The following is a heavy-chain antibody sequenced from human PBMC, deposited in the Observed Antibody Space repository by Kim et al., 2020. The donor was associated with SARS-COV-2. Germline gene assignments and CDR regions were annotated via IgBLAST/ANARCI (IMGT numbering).Heavy chain of an antibody. Sequence: GGSLRLSCVVSGFTFHNHAMHWVRQAPGKGLEWVAGLFWNGGGTGYADSVRGRFTISRDIAQSSLYLQMHSLRTEDPALYFRVKHILAGRADVWGHGTT. CDR2: LFWNGGGT. CDR3: VKHILAGRADV. V-gene: IGHV3-9*01. CDR1: GFTFHNHA. J-gene: IGHJ6*01.